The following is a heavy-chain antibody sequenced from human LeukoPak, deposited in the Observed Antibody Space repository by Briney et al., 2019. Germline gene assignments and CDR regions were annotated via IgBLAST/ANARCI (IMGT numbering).Heavy chain of an antibody. V-gene: IGHV4-61*02. CDR1: GGSISSGSYY. J-gene: IGHJ5*02. CDR2: IYTSGGT. D-gene: IGHD2-21*01. CDR3: ARDLLNGNWFDP. Sequence: SQTLSLTCTVSGGSISSGSYYWSWIRQPAGKGLEWIGRIYTSGGTNYNPSLKSRVTISVDTSKNQFSLKLSSVTAADTAVYYCARDLLNGNWFDPWGQGTLVTVSS.